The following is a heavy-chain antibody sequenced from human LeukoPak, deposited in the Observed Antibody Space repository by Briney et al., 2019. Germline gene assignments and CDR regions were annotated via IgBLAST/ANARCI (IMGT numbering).Heavy chain of an antibody. CDR3: AKDDGDYAKGYYFDY. CDR2: LSLGGVNT. V-gene: IGHV3-23*01. D-gene: IGHD4-17*01. CDR1: GFTFSNYA. Sequence: GGSLRLSCAVSGFTFSNYAMSWVRQAPGKGLEWVSALSLGGVNTYYADSVKGRFTISRDNSKNTLYQQMNSLRAEDTAVYYCAKDDGDYAKGYYFDYWGQGTLVTVSS. J-gene: IGHJ4*02.